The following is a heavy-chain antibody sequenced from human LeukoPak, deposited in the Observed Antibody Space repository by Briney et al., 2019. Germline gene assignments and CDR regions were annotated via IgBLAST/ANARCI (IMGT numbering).Heavy chain of an antibody. D-gene: IGHD6-13*01. CDR3: ARESLGAGYYYYYMDV. CDR2: IYSGGST. V-gene: IGHV3-53*01. CDR1: GFTVSSNY. J-gene: IGHJ6*03. Sequence: GGSLRLSCAASGFTVSSNYMSWVRQAPGKGLEWVSVIYSGGSTYYADSVKGRFTISGDNSKNTLYLQMNSLRAEDTAVYYCARESLGAGYYYYYMDVWGKGTTVTVSS.